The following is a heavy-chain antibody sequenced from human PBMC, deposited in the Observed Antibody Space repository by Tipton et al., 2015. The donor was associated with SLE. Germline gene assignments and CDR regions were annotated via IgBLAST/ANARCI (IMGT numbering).Heavy chain of an antibody. CDR3: ARGPTRIYFDY. CDR2: IYYSGST. V-gene: IGHV4-59*01. CDR1: GASMNNYY. Sequence: LRLSCTVSGASMNNYYWSWIRQPPGRGPEWIAYIYYSGSTNYNPSLKSRVAISVDTSKNQFSLNLTSVTAADTAVYYCARGPTRIYFDYWGQGTLVTVSS. J-gene: IGHJ4*02.